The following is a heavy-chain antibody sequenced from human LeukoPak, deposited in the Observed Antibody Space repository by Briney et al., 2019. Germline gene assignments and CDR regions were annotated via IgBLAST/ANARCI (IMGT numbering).Heavy chain of an antibody. CDR1: GFTFSSYA. V-gene: IGHV3-64*01. D-gene: IGHD4-17*01. Sequence: PGGSLRLSCAASGFTFSSYAMHWVRQAPGKGLEYVSAISSNGGSTYYANSVKGRFTISRDNSKNTLYLQMGSLRAEDMAVYYCARVLWGVGDYHPYYGMDVWGQGTTVTVSS. J-gene: IGHJ6*02. CDR3: ARVLWGVGDYHPYYGMDV. CDR2: ISSNGGST.